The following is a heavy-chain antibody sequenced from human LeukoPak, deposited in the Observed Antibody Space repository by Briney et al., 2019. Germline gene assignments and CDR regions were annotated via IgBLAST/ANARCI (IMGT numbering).Heavy chain of an antibody. D-gene: IGHD2/OR15-2a*01. CDR1: GNYW. Sequence: GGSLGVSCAASGNYWMHWVRQAPGKGLVWVSHINSDGSWTSYADSVKGRFTISKDNAKNTVYLQMNNLRAEDTAVYYCVSFYETYWGRGTLVTVSS. J-gene: IGHJ4*02. V-gene: IGHV3-74*01. CDR2: INSDGSWT. CDR3: VSFYETY.